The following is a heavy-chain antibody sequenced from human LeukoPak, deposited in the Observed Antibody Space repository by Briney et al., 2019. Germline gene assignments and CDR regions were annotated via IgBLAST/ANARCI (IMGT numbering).Heavy chain of an antibody. CDR2: ISSSSSYI. Sequence: GGSLRLSCAASGFTFSSYSMNWVRQAPGKGLEWVSSISSSSSYIYYADSVKGRFTISRDNAKNSLYLQMNSLRAEDTAVYYCAKNDIVVVPAVVDYYYMDVWGKGTTVTVSS. CDR1: GFTFSSYS. CDR3: AKNDIVVVPAVVDYYYMDV. V-gene: IGHV3-21*04. J-gene: IGHJ6*03. D-gene: IGHD2-2*01.